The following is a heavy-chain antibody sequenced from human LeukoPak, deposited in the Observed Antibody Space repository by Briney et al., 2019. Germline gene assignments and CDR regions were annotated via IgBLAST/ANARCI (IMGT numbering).Heavy chain of an antibody. D-gene: IGHD2-21*02. CDR1: GFTFSSYE. V-gene: IGHV3-48*03. CDR2: ISSSGSTI. CDR3: AKFWVVTAIKDY. J-gene: IGHJ4*02. Sequence: PGGSLRLSCAASGFTFSSYEMNWVRQAPGKGLEWVSYISSSGSTIYYADSVKGRFTISRDNSKNTLYLQMNSLRAEDTAVYYCAKFWVVTAIKDYWGQGTLVTVSS.